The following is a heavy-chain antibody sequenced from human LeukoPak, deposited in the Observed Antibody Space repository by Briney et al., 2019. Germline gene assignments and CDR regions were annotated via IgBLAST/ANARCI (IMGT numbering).Heavy chain of an antibody. D-gene: IGHD5-24*01. CDR1: GGSISSGGYY. J-gene: IGHJ2*01. CDR3: ARVRGRWLQFFDL. Sequence: KPSQTLSLTCTVSGGSISSGGYYWSWIRPHPGKGLEWIGYIYNSGSTYYNPSLKSRVTISVDTSKNQFSLKLSSVTAADTAVYYCARVRGRWLQFFDLWGRGTLVTVSS. CDR2: IYNSGST. V-gene: IGHV4-31*02.